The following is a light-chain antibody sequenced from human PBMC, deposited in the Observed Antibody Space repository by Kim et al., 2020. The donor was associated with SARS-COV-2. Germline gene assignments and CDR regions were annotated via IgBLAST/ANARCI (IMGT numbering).Light chain of an antibody. CDR3: QQYGSSRGT. Sequence: EIVLTQSPGTLSLYPGERATLSCRASQTVSRNYFAWYQQRPGQAPRLLIYGISRRATDIPDRFSGSGSGTDFTLTISRLEPEDSAVYYCQQYGSSRGTFGQGTKLEI. CDR1: QTVSRNY. J-gene: IGKJ2*01. V-gene: IGKV3-20*01. CDR2: GIS.